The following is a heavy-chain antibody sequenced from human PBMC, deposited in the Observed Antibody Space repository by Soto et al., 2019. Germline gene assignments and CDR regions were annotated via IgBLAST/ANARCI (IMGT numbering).Heavy chain of an antibody. CDR2: ISSTSSYI. CDR1: GFTFSTYS. V-gene: IGHV3-21*01. D-gene: IGHD3-9*01. Sequence: PGGSLRLSCAASGFTFSTYSMNWVRQAPGKGLEWVSSISSTSSYIYYADSVKGRFTISRDNAKNSLYLQLNSLRAEDTAVYYCARDGLLTGYQYYFDYWGQGT. CDR3: ARDGLLTGYQYYFDY. J-gene: IGHJ4*02.